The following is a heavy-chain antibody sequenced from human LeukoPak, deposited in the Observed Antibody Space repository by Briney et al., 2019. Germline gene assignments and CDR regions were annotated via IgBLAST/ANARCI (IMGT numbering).Heavy chain of an antibody. CDR3: ASLGSAAVAGLGTDY. V-gene: IGHV1-69*04. CDR2: IIPIFGIA. J-gene: IGHJ4*02. Sequence: SVKVSCKASGGTFSSYAIGWVRQAPGQGLEWMGRIIPIFGIANYAQKFQGRVTITADKSTSTAYMELSSLRSEDTAVYYCASLGSAAVAGLGTDYWGQGTLVTVSS. D-gene: IGHD6-19*01. CDR1: GGTFSSYA.